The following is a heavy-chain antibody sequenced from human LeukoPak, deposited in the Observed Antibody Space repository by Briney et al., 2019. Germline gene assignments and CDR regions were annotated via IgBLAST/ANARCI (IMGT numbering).Heavy chain of an antibody. CDR2: IYSGGRT. D-gene: IGHD1-26*01. Sequence: GGSLRLSCAASGLTLSSNYMSWVRQAPGKGLEWVSVIYSGGRTYYFDSVKGRFTISRENSKNTLYLQMNSLRAEDTAVYYCARVGVVGFDYFDYWGQGTLVTVSS. V-gene: IGHV3-66*01. J-gene: IGHJ4*02. CDR1: GLTLSSNY. CDR3: ARVGVVGFDYFDY.